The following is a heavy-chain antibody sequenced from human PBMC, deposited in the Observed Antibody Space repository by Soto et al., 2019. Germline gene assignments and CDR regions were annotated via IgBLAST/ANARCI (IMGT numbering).Heavy chain of an antibody. D-gene: IGHD2-8*01. CDR2: ISHDGTNK. J-gene: IGHJ4*02. Sequence: QVQLVESGGGVVQPGRSLRLSCAASGFTFSSYGMHWVRQAPGKGLEWVALISHDGTNKYYADSVKGRFTISRDNSLNTLYLQMNSPRTEDTAVYYCARDPSPRAWSYPGYWGQGTLVTVSS. CDR3: ARDPSPRAWSYPGY. V-gene: IGHV3-30*03. CDR1: GFTFSSYG.